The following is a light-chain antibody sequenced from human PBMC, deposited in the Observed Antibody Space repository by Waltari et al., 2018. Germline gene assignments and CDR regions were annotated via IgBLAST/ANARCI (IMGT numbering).Light chain of an antibody. CDR3: QTGGHGTWV. Sequence: QLVVTQSPSASAPLGAPVKLTCTLSSGHSSNIVAWLQQRPEKGPRYLMKVNSDGSHIKGDVIPDRFSGSSSGAARYLTISSLQSDDEADYYCQTGGHGTWVFGGGTTLTVL. CDR1: SGHSSNI. J-gene: IGLJ3*02. V-gene: IGLV4-69*01. CDR2: VNSDGSH.